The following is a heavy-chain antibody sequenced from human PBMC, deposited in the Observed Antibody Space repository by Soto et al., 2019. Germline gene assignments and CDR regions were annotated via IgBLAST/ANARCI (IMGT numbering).Heavy chain of an antibody. V-gene: IGHV4-28*02. CDR1: GYPISSYNW. Sequence: LSLTCDVSGYPISSYNWWTWIRQSPGKVLEWIGYIHYSGRIMYNPSLKSRFSMSVDTSKNQFSLKLSSVTAVDTAVYYCARRYCNGVTCPHHDWFDPWGQGTLVTVSS. CDR2: IHYSGRI. CDR3: ARRYCNGVTCPHHDWFDP. J-gene: IGHJ5*02. D-gene: IGHD2-15*01.